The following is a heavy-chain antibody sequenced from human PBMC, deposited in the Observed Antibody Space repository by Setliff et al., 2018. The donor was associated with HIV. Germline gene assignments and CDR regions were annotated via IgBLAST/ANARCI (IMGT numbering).Heavy chain of an antibody. CDR1: GYTFTSYG. J-gene: IGHJ4*02. D-gene: IGHD3-22*01. Sequence: ASVKVSCKASGYTFTSYGMSWVRQAPGHGLEWMGWINTYTGNPTYAQDFTGRFVFSLDTSVSTASLQISSRKAEDIAVYYCAGDGYYYDSRCHLADGFGYWGRGTRVTGAS. CDR3: AGDGYYYDSRCHLADGFGY. CDR2: INTYTGNP. V-gene: IGHV7-4-1*02.